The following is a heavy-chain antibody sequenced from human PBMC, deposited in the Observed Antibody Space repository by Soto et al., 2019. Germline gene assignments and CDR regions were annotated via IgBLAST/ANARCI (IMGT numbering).Heavy chain of an antibody. Sequence: QVQLQESGPGLVKPSQTLSLTCTVSGGSISSGGYYWSWIRQHPGKGLEWIGYIYYSGSTYYNPSLKSRVTISVDTSKNQFSLKLSSVTAADTAVYYCARDLRGGYNYFPHIYYYYGMDVWGQGTTVTVSS. CDR1: GGSISSGGYY. CDR2: IYYSGST. J-gene: IGHJ6*02. CDR3: ARDLRGGYNYFPHIYYYYGMDV. V-gene: IGHV4-31*03. D-gene: IGHD5-12*01.